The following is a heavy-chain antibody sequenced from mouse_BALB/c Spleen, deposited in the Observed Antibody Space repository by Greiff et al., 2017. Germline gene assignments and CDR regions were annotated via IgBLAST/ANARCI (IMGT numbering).Heavy chain of an antibody. CDR2: ISSGGSYT. D-gene: IGHD4-1*01. J-gene: IGHJ3*01. V-gene: IGHV5-9-3*01. CDR1: GFTFSSYA. CDR3: ARHGTGTTWFAY. Sequence: EVQLQESGGGLVKPGGSLKLSCAASGFTFSSYAMSWVRQTPEKRLEWVATISSGGSYTYYPDSVKGRFTISRDNAKNTLYLQMSSLRSEDTAMYYCARHGTGTTWFAYWGQGTLVTVSA.